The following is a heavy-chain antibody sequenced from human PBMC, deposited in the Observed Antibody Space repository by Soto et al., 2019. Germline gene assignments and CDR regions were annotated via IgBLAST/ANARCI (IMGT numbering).Heavy chain of an antibody. CDR2: IYHSGAA. J-gene: IGHJ3*02. D-gene: IGHD5-12*01. CDR3: AREYVATEYPDAFDI. Sequence: SETLYLTCTVSPFSVTNNNYWNWVRQSPGKALEWIGEIYHSGAAYYNPPLSGRATISLDKSKNQFSLKLSSVTAADTAVYYCAREYVATEYPDAFDIWGQGTMVTVPS. CDR1: PFSVTNNNY. V-gene: IGHV4-4*02.